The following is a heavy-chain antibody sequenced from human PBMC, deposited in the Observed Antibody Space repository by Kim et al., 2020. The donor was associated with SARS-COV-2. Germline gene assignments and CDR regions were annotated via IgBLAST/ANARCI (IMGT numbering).Heavy chain of an antibody. CDR3: RDAMI. J-gene: IGHJ6*02. D-gene: IGHD2-2*01. V-gene: IGHV3-33*02. Sequence: GGSLRLSCTASGFSLNNFSVHWVRQPPGKGLEWVGSIKIDSSERTSEYSAHGRGTITIASSGTTKSLFLQIHNPKATDTDFYYRRDAMIWGRGTMVIVSS. CDR1: GFSLNNFS. CDR2: IKIDSSER.